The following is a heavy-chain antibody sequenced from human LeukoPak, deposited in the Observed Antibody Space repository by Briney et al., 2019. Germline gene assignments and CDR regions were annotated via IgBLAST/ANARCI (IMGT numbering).Heavy chain of an antibody. CDR1: GITFSTYS. Sequence: GGSLRLSCAASGITFSTYSMNWVRQAPGKGLEWVSSISSSSSYIYYADSVKGRFTISRDNAKNSLFLQMNSLRAEDTALYYCARDRSTNSYAEYFFDYWGQGTLVTVSS. D-gene: IGHD5-18*01. CDR3: ARDRSTNSYAEYFFDY. CDR2: ISSSSSYI. J-gene: IGHJ4*02. V-gene: IGHV3-21*01.